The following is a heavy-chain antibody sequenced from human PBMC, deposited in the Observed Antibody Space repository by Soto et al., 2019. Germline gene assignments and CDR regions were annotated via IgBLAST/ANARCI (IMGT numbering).Heavy chain of an antibody. CDR3: ARSLRYFDWLLGDYYYYGMDV. Sequence: QVPLVQSGAEVKKPGSSVKVSCKASGGTFSSYAISWVRQAPGQGLEWMGGIIPIFGTANYAQKFQGRVTITADESTSTAYMELSSLRSEDTAVYYCARSLRYFDWLLGDYYYYGMDVWGQGTTVTVSS. J-gene: IGHJ6*02. V-gene: IGHV1-69*01. CDR1: GGTFSSYA. D-gene: IGHD3-9*01. CDR2: IIPIFGTA.